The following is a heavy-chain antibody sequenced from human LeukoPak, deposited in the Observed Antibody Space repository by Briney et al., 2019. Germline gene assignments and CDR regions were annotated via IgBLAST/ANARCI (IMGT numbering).Heavy chain of an antibody. Sequence: GGSLRLSCAASGFTFSDYYMSWIRQAPGKGLEWVSYISSSGSTIYYADSVKGRFTISRDNAKNSLYLQMNSLRAVDTAVYYCAREVAAAGTGWFDPWGQGTLVTVSS. CDR2: ISSSGSTI. J-gene: IGHJ5*02. CDR1: GFTFSDYY. V-gene: IGHV3-11*04. CDR3: AREVAAAGTGWFDP. D-gene: IGHD6-13*01.